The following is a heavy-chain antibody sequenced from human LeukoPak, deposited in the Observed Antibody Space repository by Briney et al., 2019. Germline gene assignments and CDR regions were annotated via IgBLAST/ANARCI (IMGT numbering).Heavy chain of an antibody. D-gene: IGHD4-17*01. CDR1: GGSIGSYY. CDR3: ARGYGDYGYYFYYMDV. V-gene: IGHV4-4*07. CDR2: IDISGTT. Sequence: PSETLSLTCTVCGGSIGSYYWSWIRQPAGKGLEWIGRIDISGTTNYNPSLKSRVTMSVDTSKNQFSLKLSSVTAADTAVYYCARGYGDYGYYFYYMDVWGKGTTVTISS. J-gene: IGHJ6*03.